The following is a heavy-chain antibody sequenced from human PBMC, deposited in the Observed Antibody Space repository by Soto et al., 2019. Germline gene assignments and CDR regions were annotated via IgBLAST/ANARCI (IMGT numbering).Heavy chain of an antibody. CDR2: ISSSSSTI. J-gene: IGHJ4*02. Sequence: GGSLRLSCAASGFTFSSYSMNWVRQAPGKGLEWVSYISSSSSTIYYADSVKGRFTISRDNAKNSLYLQMNSLRDEDTAVYYCAKTIRGGYSSSWYYFVYWGQGTLVTVSS. CDR3: AKTIRGGYSSSWYYFVY. CDR1: GFTFSSYS. V-gene: IGHV3-48*02. D-gene: IGHD6-13*01.